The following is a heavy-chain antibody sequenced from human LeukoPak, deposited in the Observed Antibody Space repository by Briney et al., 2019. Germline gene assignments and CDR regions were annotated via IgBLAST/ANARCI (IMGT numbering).Heavy chain of an antibody. J-gene: IGHJ4*02. D-gene: IGHD6-19*01. CDR2: IYSGEGT. CDR1: GVTVSNKY. CDR3: ARAEQWLAYGY. Sequence: GGSLRLSCAASGVTVSNKYMSWVRQAPGKGLEWVSVIYSGEGTQYADSVKGRFTISRDNFKNMLYLQMNSLRADDTAVYYCARAEQWLAYGYWGQGTLVTVSS. V-gene: IGHV3-53*01.